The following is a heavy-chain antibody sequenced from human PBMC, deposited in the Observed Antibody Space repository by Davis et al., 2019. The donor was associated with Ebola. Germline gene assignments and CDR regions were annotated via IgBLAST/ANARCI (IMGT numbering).Heavy chain of an antibody. CDR2: TYYNSKWYN. V-gene: IGHV6-1*01. CDR1: GDSVSGGSGS. J-gene: IGHJ6*02. CDR3: VRGWYRSGLDV. Sequence: HSQTLSLTCAISGDSVSGGSGSWNWIRQSPSRGLEWLGRTYYNSKWYNDYAASVKSRITINPDTSKNQFSLHLNSMTPEDTAMYYCVRGWYRSGLDVWGQGTTVTVSS. D-gene: IGHD6-19*01.